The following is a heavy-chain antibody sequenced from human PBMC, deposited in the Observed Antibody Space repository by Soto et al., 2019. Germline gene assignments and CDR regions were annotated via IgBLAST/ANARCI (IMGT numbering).Heavy chain of an antibody. CDR1: GFTFSSYA. CDR3: AKEPWYSSGWYLDY. D-gene: IGHD6-19*01. Sequence: GGSLRLSCAASGFTFSSYAMSWVRQAPGKGLEWVSAISGSGGSTYYADSVKGRFTISRDNSKNTLYLQMNSLRAEDTAVHYCAKEPWYSSGWYLDYWGHGTLVTVSS. J-gene: IGHJ4*01. V-gene: IGHV3-23*01. CDR2: ISGSGGST.